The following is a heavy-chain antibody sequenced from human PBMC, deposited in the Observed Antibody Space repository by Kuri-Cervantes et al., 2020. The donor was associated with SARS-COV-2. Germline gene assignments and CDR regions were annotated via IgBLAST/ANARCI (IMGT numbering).Heavy chain of an antibody. Sequence: GSLRLSCTVSGGSISSSSYYWGWIRQPPGKGREWFGSIFYSGSTYYNPSLKSRVTISVDTSKHQFSLKLSSVTAADTAVYYCARDLWGSPGYMDVWGKGTTVTVSS. J-gene: IGHJ6*03. CDR1: GGSISSSSYY. CDR2: IFYSGST. CDR3: ARDLWGSPGYMDV. V-gene: IGHV4-39*07. D-gene: IGHD3-16*01.